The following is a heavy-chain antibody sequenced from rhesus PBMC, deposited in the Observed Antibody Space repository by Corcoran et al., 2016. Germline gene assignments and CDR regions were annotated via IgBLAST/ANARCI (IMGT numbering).Heavy chain of an antibody. V-gene: IGHV1S2*01. CDR1: GYTFTDYY. Sequence: QVQLVQSGAEVKKPGSSVKVSCKASGYTFTDYYIHWVRQSPRQGLEWIGWMNPYNGNTRYAQKFQGRVTMTRDTSTTTVYMELSSLRSGDTAVYYCARVDPSAYVYFDFWGQGVLVTVSS. J-gene: IGHJ4*01. CDR3: ARVDPSAYVYFDF. D-gene: IGHD2-39*01. CDR2: MNPYNGNT.